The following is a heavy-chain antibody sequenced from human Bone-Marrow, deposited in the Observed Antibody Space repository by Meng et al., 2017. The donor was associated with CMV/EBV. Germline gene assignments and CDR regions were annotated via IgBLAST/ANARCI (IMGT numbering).Heavy chain of an antibody. Sequence: SVKVSCKASGGTFSSYAISWVRQAPGQGLEWMGGIIPIFGTANYAQKFQGRVTITTDESTSTAYMELSSLRSEDTAVYYCARGNGRGYDFWSGYDYYYYYGMDVWGQGTTVTVSS. CDR2: IIPIFGTA. J-gene: IGHJ6*02. CDR3: ARGNGRGYDFWSGYDYYYYYGMDV. D-gene: IGHD3-3*01. CDR1: GGTFSSYA. V-gene: IGHV1-69*05.